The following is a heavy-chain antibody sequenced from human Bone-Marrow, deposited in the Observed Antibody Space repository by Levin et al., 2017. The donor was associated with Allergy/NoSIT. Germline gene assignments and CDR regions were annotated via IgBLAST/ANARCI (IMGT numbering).Heavy chain of an antibody. CDR3: ARDHDFWSGSPGGGHFYGMDV. J-gene: IGHJ6*02. Sequence: ASVKVSCKASGYTFSTYSIHWVRQAPGHGLEWMGIISPYDHSTTYAQKFQGRVTMTSDTSTSTIYMDLSSLISDDTAVYYCARDHDFWSGSPGGGHFYGMDVWGQGTTVTVSS. CDR1: GYTFSTYS. CDR2: ISPYDHST. V-gene: IGHV1-46*01. D-gene: IGHD3-3*01.